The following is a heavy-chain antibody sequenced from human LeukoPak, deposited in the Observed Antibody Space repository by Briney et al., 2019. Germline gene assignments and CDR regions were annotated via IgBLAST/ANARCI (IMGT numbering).Heavy chain of an antibody. J-gene: IGHJ4*02. D-gene: IGHD6-6*01. CDR1: GFTFSSYD. Sequence: GGSLRLSCAASGFTFSSYDMHWVRQAPGKGLEWVAVIWYDGSNKYYADSVKGRFTISRDNSKNTLYLQMNSLRAEDTAVYYCARRGLAARPSGFDYWGQGTLVTVSS. CDR2: IWYDGSNK. V-gene: IGHV3-33*01. CDR3: ARRGLAARPSGFDY.